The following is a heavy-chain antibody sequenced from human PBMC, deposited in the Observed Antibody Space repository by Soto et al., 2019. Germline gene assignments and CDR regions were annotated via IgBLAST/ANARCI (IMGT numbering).Heavy chain of an antibody. CDR2: IYYSGST. D-gene: IGHD6-25*01. V-gene: IGHV4-39*01. J-gene: IGHJ5*02. CDR1: GGSISSSCYY. CDR3: ARSPAYGAATRGCLDP. Sequence: SETLSLTCTVYGGSISSSCYYWGRIRQRPGKGLEWIGTIYYSGSTHYNTSLKSRVTISVDTSKNQFSLKLSSVTAADTAVYYCARSPAYGAATRGCLDPWGQGPLVTVSS.